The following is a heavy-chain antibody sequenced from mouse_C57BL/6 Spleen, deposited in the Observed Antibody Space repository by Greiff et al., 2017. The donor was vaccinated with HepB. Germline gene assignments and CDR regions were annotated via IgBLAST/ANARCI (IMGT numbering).Heavy chain of an antibody. Sequence: VQLQQSGAELVRPGTSVKLSCKASGYTFTSYWMHWVKQRPGQGLEWIGVIDPSDSYTNYNQKFKGKATLTVDTSSSTAYMQLSSLTSEDSAVYYCASGVDYYGNWYFDVWGTGTTVTVSS. J-gene: IGHJ1*03. CDR2: IDPSDSYT. V-gene: IGHV1-59*01. CDR1: GYTFTSYW. CDR3: ASGVDYYGNWYFDV. D-gene: IGHD1-1*01.